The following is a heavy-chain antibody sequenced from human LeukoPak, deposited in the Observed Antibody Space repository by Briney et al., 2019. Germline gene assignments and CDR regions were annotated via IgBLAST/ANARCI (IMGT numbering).Heavy chain of an antibody. CDR3: ARGDYGDYGFSNYYYGMDV. D-gene: IGHD4-17*01. Sequence: SETLSLTCTVSGGSISSYYWSWIRQPPGKGLEWIGYIYYSGSTNYNPSLKSRVTISVDTSKNQFSLKLSSVTTADTAVYYCARGDYGDYGFSNYYYGMDVWGQGTTVTVSS. V-gene: IGHV4-59*08. CDR1: GGSISSYY. J-gene: IGHJ6*02. CDR2: IYYSGST.